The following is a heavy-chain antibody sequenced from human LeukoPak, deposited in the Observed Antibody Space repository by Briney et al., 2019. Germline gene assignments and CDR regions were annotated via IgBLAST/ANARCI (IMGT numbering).Heavy chain of an antibody. J-gene: IGHJ4*02. CDR1: GGSISSYY. D-gene: IGHD5-18*01. V-gene: IGHV4-59*01. CDR3: ARGDAAMNFVRN. Sequence: PSETLSLTCTVSGGSISSYYWSWIRQPPGKGLEWIGYIYYRGSTNYNPSLESRVTISVDTSKNQFSLKLRSVTAADTAVYYCARGDAAMNFVRNWGQGTLVTVSS. CDR2: IYYRGST.